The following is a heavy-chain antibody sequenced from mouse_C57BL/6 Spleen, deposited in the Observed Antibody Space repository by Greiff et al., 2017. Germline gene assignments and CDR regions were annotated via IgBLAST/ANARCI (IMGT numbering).Heavy chain of an antibody. CDR2: IVPNSGGT. J-gene: IGHJ4*01. CDR1: GYTFTSYW. V-gene: IGHV1-72*01. D-gene: IGHD4-1*01. CDR3: ERCLTAVHDDAMAY. Sequence: VQLQQPGAELVKPGASVKLSCKASGYTFTSYWMHWVKQRPGRGLEWIGRIVPNSGGTKYNEKFKSKATLTVDNPSSTAYMQLSRLRSEDSADYYCERCLTAVHDDAMAYWGQGTSVTVSA.